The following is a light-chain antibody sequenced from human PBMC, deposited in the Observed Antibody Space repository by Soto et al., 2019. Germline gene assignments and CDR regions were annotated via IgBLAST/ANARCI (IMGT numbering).Light chain of an antibody. CDR2: EVS. V-gene: IGLV2-14*01. J-gene: IGLJ1*01. CDR1: SSDVGGYNY. CDR3: GSYTSSSGGV. Sequence: QSVLTQPASVSGSPGQSITISCTGTSSDVGGYNYVSWYQQHPGKAPKLMIYEVSNRPSGVSNRFSGSKSGNTASLTISGLQAEDEADYYCGSYTSSSGGVFGTGTKVTVL.